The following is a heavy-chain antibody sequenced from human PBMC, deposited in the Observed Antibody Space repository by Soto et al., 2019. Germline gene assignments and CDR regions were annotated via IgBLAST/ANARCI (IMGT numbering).Heavy chain of an antibody. J-gene: IGHJ6*02. CDR3: TRDLVARITIFGVVIWHGMDV. Sequence: GGSLRLSCTASGLTFGDYAMSWFRQAPGKGLEWVGFIRSKAYGGTTEYAASVKGRFTISRDDSKSIAYLQMSSLKTEDTAVYYCTRDLVARITIFGVVIWHGMDVWGQGTTVTVSS. CDR1: GLTFGDYA. CDR2: IRSKAYGGTT. V-gene: IGHV3-49*03. D-gene: IGHD3-3*01.